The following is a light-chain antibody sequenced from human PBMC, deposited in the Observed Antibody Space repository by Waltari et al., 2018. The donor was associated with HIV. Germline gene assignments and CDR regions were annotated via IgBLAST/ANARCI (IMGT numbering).Light chain of an antibody. CDR1: SSNIGTNYD. CDR3: QSYDNTVNGWV. V-gene: IGLV1-40*01. J-gene: IGLJ3*02. CDR2: GNT. Sequence: QSVLTQPPSVSGAPGQNVTVSCTGSSSNIGTNYDVHWYQFLPGEVPKLLIYGNTIRPAGVPGRFSGSSSGTSASLAIPGLQPADEADYYCQSYDNTVNGWVFGGGTRVTV.